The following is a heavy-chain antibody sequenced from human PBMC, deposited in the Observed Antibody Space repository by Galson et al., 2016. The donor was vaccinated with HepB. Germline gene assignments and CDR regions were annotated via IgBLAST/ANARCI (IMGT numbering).Heavy chain of an antibody. CDR2: IYPGDFDI. Sequence: QSGAEVKKPGESLTISCKGTGYSFSNYWIGWVRQMPGKGLEWMGIIYPGDFDIRYSPSFQGQVTISVDRSITTAYLKWRSLKASDTAIYYCARPGGGGVYWGQGTLVTVSS. D-gene: IGHD3-10*01. J-gene: IGHJ4*02. CDR3: ARPGGGGVY. CDR1: GYSFSNYW. V-gene: IGHV5-51*01.